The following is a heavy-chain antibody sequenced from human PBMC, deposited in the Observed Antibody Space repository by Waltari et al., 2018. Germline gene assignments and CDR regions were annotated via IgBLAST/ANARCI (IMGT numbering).Heavy chain of an antibody. CDR2: IYHSGST. CDR1: GYSISSGYY. V-gene: IGHV4-38-2*01. J-gene: IGHJ3*02. Sequence: QVQLQESGPGLVKPSETLSLTCAVSGYSISSGYYWGWIRQPPGKGLEWIGSIYHSGSTYYNPSLKSRVTISVDTSKNQFSLKLSSVTAADTAVYYCARHGYYYDSSGYYPGAFDIWGQGTMVTVSS. D-gene: IGHD3-22*01. CDR3: ARHGYYYDSSGYYPGAFDI.